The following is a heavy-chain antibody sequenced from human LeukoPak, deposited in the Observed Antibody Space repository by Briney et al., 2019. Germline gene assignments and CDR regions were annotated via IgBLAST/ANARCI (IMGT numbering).Heavy chain of an antibody. CDR1: GFTFSSYA. J-gene: IGHJ4*02. CDR3: AKEGGNDILSYLTKIVLRYFDY. CDR2: ISGSGGST. D-gene: IGHD3-9*01. Sequence: GGSLRLSCAASGFTFSSYAMSWVRQAPGKGLEWVSAISGSGGSTYYADSVKGRFTISRDNSKNTLYLQMNSLRAEDTAVYYCAKEGGNDILSYLTKIVLRYFDYWGQGTLVTVSS. V-gene: IGHV3-23*01.